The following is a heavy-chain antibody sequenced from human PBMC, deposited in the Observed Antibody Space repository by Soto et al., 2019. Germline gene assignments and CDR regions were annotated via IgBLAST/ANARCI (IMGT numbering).Heavy chain of an antibody. J-gene: IGHJ4*02. V-gene: IGHV4-30-2*01. CDR1: GDSISSDGYS. D-gene: IGHD1-1*01. CDR3: VRGVGTTLAHYFDW. CDR2: IYHTGSA. Sequence: SETLSLTCAVSGDSISSDGYSWSWIRQPPGKGLEYIGYIYHTGSAYYTPSLKSRVTISVNRSKNQFSLMLSSVTAADTAFYYGVRGVGTTLAHYFDWWGQRTLVTVSS.